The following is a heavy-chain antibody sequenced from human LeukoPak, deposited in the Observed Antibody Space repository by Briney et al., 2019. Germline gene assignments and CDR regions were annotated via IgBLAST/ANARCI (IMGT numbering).Heavy chain of an antibody. J-gene: IGHJ3*01. CDR1: GFTFSSYW. D-gene: IGHD4-17*01. V-gene: IGHV4-39*01. CDR3: ASRTVTTFLLL. CDR2: IYYTEST. Sequence: GSLRLSCAASGFTFSSYWMHWVRQAPGKGLEWIGTIYYTESTYDNPSLKSRVTISVDTSKNQFSLKLSSVTAADTAVYYCASRTVTTFLLLWGQGTMVTVSS.